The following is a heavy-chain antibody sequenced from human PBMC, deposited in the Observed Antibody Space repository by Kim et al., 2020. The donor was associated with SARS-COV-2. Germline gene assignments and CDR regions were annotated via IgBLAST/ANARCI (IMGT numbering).Heavy chain of an antibody. J-gene: IGHJ3*02. Sequence: NFQGRVTITADEATSTAYMELSSLRSEDTAVYYCARGRVEMATIDAFDIWGQGTMVTVSS. CDR3: ARGRVEMATIDAFDI. V-gene: IGHV1-69*01. D-gene: IGHD5-12*01.